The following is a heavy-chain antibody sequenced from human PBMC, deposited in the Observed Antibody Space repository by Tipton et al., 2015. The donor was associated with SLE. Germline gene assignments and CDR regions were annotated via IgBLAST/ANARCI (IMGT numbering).Heavy chain of an antibody. J-gene: IGHJ4*02. CDR3: ARNSGNYSSFDY. D-gene: IGHD1-26*01. CDR2: IYYSGST. Sequence: TLSLTCTVSGGSISSSSYYWGWIRQPPGKGLEWIVSIYYSGSTYYNPSLKSRVTISVDTSKNQFSLKLSSVTAADTAVYYCARNSGNYSSFDYWGQGTLVTVSS. V-gene: IGHV4-39*01. CDR1: GGSISSSSYY.